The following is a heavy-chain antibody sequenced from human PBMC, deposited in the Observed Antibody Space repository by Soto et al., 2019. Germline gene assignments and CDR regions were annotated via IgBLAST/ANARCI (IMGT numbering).Heavy chain of an antibody. CDR3: ARGIGSSSEAWYFDL. V-gene: IGHV1-69*01. CDR2: TIPTFGTA. Sequence: QVQLVQSGAEVKKPGSSVKVSCKASGGSFTRAAISWVRQAPRQGLEWMGGTIPTFGTANYAQRFQDRVTITADESTTTVYMDLSSLTSEDTAVYYCARGIGSSSEAWYFDLWGRGTLVTVSS. D-gene: IGHD6-13*01. J-gene: IGHJ2*01. CDR1: GGSFTRAA.